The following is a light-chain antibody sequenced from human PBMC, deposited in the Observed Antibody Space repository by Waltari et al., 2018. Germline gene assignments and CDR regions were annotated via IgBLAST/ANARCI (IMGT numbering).Light chain of an antibody. V-gene: IGKV1-5*03. CDR3: QEYDSLPVT. J-gene: IGKJ4*01. Sequence: TCRARQSVKNNLAWYQQKPGKAPKVLIHKASSLESGVPSRFSGSGFGTEFTLTISSLQPDDFATYYCQEYDSLPVTFGGGTKVEIK. CDR1: QSVKNN. CDR2: KAS.